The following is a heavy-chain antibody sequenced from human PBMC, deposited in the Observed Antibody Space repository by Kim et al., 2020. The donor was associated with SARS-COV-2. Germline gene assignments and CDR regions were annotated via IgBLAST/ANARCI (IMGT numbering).Heavy chain of an antibody. D-gene: IGHD3-3*01. CDR3: TRLTDFWDTSGRYYYYYYYMDV. CDR1: GFTFSGSA. J-gene: IGHJ6*03. CDR2: IRSKANSYAT. V-gene: IGHV3-73*01. Sequence: GGSLRLSCAASGFTFSGSAMHWVRQASGKGLEWVGRIRSKANSYATAYAASVKGRFTISRDDSKNTAYLQMNSLKTEDTAVYYCTRLTDFWDTSGRYYYYYYYMDVWGKGTTVTVSS.